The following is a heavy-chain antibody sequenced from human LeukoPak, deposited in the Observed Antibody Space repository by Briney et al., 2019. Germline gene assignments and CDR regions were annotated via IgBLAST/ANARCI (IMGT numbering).Heavy chain of an antibody. CDR2: IYDSATT. CDR3: ARQFHGSGYLDDL. V-gene: IGHV4-39*01. CDR1: GGSISSISYY. Sequence: PSGTLSLTCSVSGGSISSISYYWGWIRRPPGKGLEWIASIYDSATTNYNPSLTSRVTMSVDTSKNQSSLKLSAVTAADTAVYYCARQFHGSGYLDDLWGQETLVPVFS. D-gene: IGHD3-22*01. J-gene: IGHJ5*02.